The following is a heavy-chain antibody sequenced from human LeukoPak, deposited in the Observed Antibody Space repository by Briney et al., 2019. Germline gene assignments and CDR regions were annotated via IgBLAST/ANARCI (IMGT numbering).Heavy chain of an antibody. V-gene: IGHV3-30*19. J-gene: IGHJ4*02. CDR2: ISYDGSNK. Sequence: GGSLRLSCAASGFTFSTYGMHWVRQAPGKGLEWVAVISYDGSNKYYADSVKGRFTISRDNSKNTLYLQMNSLRAEDTAVYYCARANSNYYDSSGYLNYWGQGTLVTVSS. CDR1: GFTFSTYG. CDR3: ARANSNYYDSSGYLNY. D-gene: IGHD3-22*01.